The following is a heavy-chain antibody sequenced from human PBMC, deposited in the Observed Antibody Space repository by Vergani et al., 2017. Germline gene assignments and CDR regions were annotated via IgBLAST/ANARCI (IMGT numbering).Heavy chain of an antibody. CDR1: GGSVSSGSYY. Sequence: QVQLQESGPGLVKPSETLSLTCTVSGGSVSSGSYYWSWIRQPAGKGLEWIGYIYYSGSTNYNPSLKSRVTISVDTSKNQFSLKLSSVTAADTAVYYCARYFRGTINWFDPWGQGTLVTVSS. CDR3: ARYFRGTINWFDP. D-gene: IGHD3-16*01. V-gene: IGHV4-61*10. J-gene: IGHJ5*02. CDR2: IYYSGST.